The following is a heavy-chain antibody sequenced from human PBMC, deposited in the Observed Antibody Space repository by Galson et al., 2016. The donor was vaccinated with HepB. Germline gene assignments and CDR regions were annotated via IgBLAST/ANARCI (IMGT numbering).Heavy chain of an antibody. CDR1: GFTVRTNY. CDR3: ARVVLYYYDGSSIGDY. Sequence: SLRLSCAASGFTVRTNYMGWVRQAPGKGLEWVSLFYNGDTTYYADSVRGRFTISRDNSKNPLSLLMNSLRAEDTAMYYCARVVLYYYDGSSIGDYWGQGTLVTVSS. CDR2: FYNGDTT. J-gene: IGHJ4*02. V-gene: IGHV3-53*01. D-gene: IGHD3-22*01.